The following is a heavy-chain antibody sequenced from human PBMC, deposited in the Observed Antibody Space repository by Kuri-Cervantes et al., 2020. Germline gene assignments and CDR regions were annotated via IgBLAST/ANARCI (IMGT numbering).Heavy chain of an antibody. CDR1: GFTFSSYW. Sequence: GESLKISCAASGFTFSSYWMHWVRQAPGKGLVWVSRINSDGSSTSYADSVKGRFTISRDNAKNTLYLQMNSLRSEDTAVYHCARFMGDTYDDAFDLWGQGTMVTVSS. J-gene: IGHJ3*01. CDR2: INSDGSST. CDR3: ARFMGDTYDDAFDL. V-gene: IGHV3-74*01. D-gene: IGHD2-21*02.